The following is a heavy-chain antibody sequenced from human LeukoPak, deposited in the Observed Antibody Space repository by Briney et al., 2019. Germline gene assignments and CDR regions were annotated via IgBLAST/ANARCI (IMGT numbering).Heavy chain of an antibody. CDR3: AKDLAGPDYDFWSGYYWSAANWFDP. CDR1: GFTFSSYG. D-gene: IGHD3-3*01. Sequence: GGSLRLSCAASGFTFSSYGMHWVRQAPGKWLEWVAFIRYDGSNKYYADSVKGRFTISRDNSKNTLYLQMNSLRAEDTAVYYCAKDLAGPDYDFWSGYYWSAANWFDPWGQGTLVTVSS. J-gene: IGHJ5*02. CDR2: IRYDGSNK. V-gene: IGHV3-30*02.